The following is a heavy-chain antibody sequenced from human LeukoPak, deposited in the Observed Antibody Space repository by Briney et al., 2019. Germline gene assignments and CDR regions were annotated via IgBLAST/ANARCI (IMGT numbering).Heavy chain of an antibody. D-gene: IGHD6-19*01. Sequence: PGGSLRLSCAASGFTFSSYAMSWVRQAPGKGLEWVSAISGSGGSTYYADSVKGRFTISRDNSKNTLYLQMNSLRAEDTAVYYCAKDRERHGSGWYYFDYWGQGTLVTVSS. J-gene: IGHJ4*02. CDR3: AKDRERHGSGWYYFDY. CDR1: GFTFSSYA. CDR2: ISGSGGST. V-gene: IGHV3-23*01.